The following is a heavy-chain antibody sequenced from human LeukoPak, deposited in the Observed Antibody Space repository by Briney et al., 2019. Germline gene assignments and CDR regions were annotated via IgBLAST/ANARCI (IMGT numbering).Heavy chain of an antibody. CDR1: RYTFSDYS. D-gene: IGHD6-13*01. CDR3: ARGPKYISATGPYYFDC. CDR2: ISSGSVYI. Sequence: GGSLRLSCAASRYTFSDYSMNWVRQAPGKGLQWVASISSGSVYIYYADSMKGRFTISRDNAKNSMYLQMYSLRAEDTAVYYCARGPKYISATGPYYFDCWGQGTPVTVSS. V-gene: IGHV3-21*01. J-gene: IGHJ4*02.